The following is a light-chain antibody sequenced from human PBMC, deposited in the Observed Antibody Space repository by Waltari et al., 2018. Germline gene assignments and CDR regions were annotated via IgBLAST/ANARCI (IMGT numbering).Light chain of an antibody. CDR1: HMVASNY. CDR2: HAS. J-gene: IGKJ4*01. Sequence: ENVLTQSPGTLPLSPGDRATLSCRASHMVASNYIAWYQQRPGQAPRLLIFHASSRATGIPDRFSGSGSGTDFTLTISSLEPEDFAVYYCLHYGNSPQLTFPGGTRLEIK. V-gene: IGKV3-20*01. CDR3: LHYGNSPQLT.